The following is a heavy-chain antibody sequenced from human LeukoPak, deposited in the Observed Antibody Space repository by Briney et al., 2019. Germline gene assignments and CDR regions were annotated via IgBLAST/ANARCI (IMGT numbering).Heavy chain of an antibody. CDR1: GYSFTDYW. CDR3: ARHGLEGCRGGMCYRSFHYYGMDV. CDR2: IFPGDFEL. J-gene: IGHJ6*02. D-gene: IGHD2-15*01. V-gene: IGHV5-51*01. Sequence: GESLKISCKGSGYSFTDYWIGWVRQMPGKGLEWMGIIFPGDFELKYSPSFQGQVIISADKSIDTAYLQWSSLQASDTAMYYCARHGLEGCRGGMCYRSFHYYGMDVWGQGTTVTVSS.